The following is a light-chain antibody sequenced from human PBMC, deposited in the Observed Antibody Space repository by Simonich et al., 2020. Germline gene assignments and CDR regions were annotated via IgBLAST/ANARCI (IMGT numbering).Light chain of an antibody. CDR2: DFS. Sequence: QSALTQPRSVSGSPGQSVTISCTGTSSNVGGYNYVSWYQQHPGKAPKPMIYDFSKRPSGVPDRFSGSKSGNTASLTISGLQAEDDADYYCCSYAGSYTLVFGGGTKLTVL. CDR3: CSYAGSYTLV. V-gene: IGLV2-11*01. J-gene: IGLJ2*01. CDR1: SSNVGGYNY.